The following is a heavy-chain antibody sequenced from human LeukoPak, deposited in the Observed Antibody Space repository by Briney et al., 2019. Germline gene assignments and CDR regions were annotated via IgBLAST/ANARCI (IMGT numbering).Heavy chain of an antibody. CDR1: GGSISSGSYY. Sequence: SETLSLTCTFSGGSISSGSYYWSWIRQPAGKGLEWIGRIYTSGSTNYNPSLKSRVTISVDTSKNQFSLKLSSVTAADTAVYYCARGPGYCSSTSCYYYYYYMDVWGKGTTVTVSS. J-gene: IGHJ6*03. CDR3: ARGPGYCSSTSCYYYYYYMDV. V-gene: IGHV4-61*02. CDR2: IYTSGST. D-gene: IGHD2-2*01.